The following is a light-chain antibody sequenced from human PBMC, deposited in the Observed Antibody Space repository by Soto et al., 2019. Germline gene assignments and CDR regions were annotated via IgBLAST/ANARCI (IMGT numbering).Light chain of an antibody. Sequence: DIQMTQSPSSLSASVGDRVTITCRASQSISTYLHWYQQKPGKAPNLLIYAASSLQSGVPSRFTGSGSGTDFTLTISRLEPEDFAVFYCHQYGSSPQTFGQGTKVDNK. V-gene: IGKV1-39*01. CDR1: QSISTY. J-gene: IGKJ1*01. CDR2: AAS. CDR3: HQYGSSPQT.